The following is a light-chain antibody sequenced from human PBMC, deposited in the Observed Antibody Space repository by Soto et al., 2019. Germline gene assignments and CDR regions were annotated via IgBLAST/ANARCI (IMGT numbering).Light chain of an antibody. V-gene: IGLV2-14*03. CDR3: TSYTTSSTYV. CDR2: DVS. J-gene: IGLJ1*01. Sequence: QSALTQPASVSGSPGQSITIFCTGTSSDVGSYNYVSWYQQHPGRAPKLMIYDVSSRPSGVSNRFSGSKSGSTAYLTISGLQAEDEADYFCTSYTTSSTYVFGTGTKLTVL. CDR1: SSDVGSYNY.